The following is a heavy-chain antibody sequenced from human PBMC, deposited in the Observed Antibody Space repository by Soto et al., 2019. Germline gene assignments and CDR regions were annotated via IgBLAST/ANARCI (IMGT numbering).Heavy chain of an antibody. J-gene: IGHJ1*01. Sequence: QVQLQESGPGLLKPSGTLSLTCAVSGGSISSSNWWSWDRQPPGKGLEWIGEIYHSGNTNYNPSLKSRVTISVDKSKNQFSLKLSSVTAADTAVYYCARAYTRGWYGAEYFQHWGQGTLVTVSS. CDR3: ARAYTRGWYGAEYFQH. CDR2: IYHSGNT. V-gene: IGHV4-4*02. D-gene: IGHD6-19*01. CDR1: GGSISSSNW.